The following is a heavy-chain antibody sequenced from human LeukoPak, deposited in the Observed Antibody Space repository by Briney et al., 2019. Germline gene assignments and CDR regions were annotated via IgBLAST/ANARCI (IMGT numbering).Heavy chain of an antibody. CDR1: GFTFTDYI. Sequence: GGSLRLSCAASGFTFTDYIFTWVRQAPGKGLEWVSSISSSGSNIYYADSVKGRFTISRDNAKNSLYLQMNSLRAEDTAVYYCARDVSEGSSSYYYGMDVWGQGTTVTVSS. CDR3: ARDVSEGSSSYYYGMDV. CDR2: ISSSGSNI. V-gene: IGHV3-21*01. J-gene: IGHJ6*02. D-gene: IGHD6-6*01.